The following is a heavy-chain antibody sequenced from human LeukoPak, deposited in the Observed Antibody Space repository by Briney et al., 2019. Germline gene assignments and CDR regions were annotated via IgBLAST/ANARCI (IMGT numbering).Heavy chain of an antibody. Sequence: GGSLRLSCAASGFTFSSYAMHWVRRAPGKGLEWVAVISYDGSNKYYADSVKGRFTISRDNSKNTLYLQMNSLRAEDTAVYYCAREMMYYSPFDPWGQGTLVTVSS. J-gene: IGHJ5*02. CDR2: ISYDGSNK. CDR1: GFTFSSYA. D-gene: IGHD3-10*01. V-gene: IGHV3-30*01. CDR3: AREMMYYSPFDP.